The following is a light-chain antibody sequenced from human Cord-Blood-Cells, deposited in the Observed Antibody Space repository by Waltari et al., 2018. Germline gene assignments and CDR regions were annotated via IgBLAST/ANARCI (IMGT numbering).Light chain of an antibody. CDR2: DVS. Sequence: QSALTQPASVSGSPGQSITISCTGTSSDVGGYNYVSWYQQHPGQAPKLMIYDVSNRLSGVSHRFSGSKSXNTASLTISGLQAEDEADYYCSSYTSSSTWVFGGGTKLTVL. CDR1: SSDVGGYNY. V-gene: IGLV2-14*01. J-gene: IGLJ3*02. CDR3: SSYTSSSTWV.